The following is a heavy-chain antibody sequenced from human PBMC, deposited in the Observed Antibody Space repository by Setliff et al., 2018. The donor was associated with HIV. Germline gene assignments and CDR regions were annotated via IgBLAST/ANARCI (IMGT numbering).Heavy chain of an antibody. Sequence: ASVKVSCKVSGYTLTELSMHWVRQAPGKGLEWMGGFDPEDGETIYAQKFQGRVTMTEDTSTDTAYMELSSLRSEDTAVYYCATDRILGYCSSTSCSNAFDICGQGTMVTVSS. J-gene: IGHJ3*02. CDR2: FDPEDGET. D-gene: IGHD2-2*01. CDR3: ATDRILGYCSSTSCSNAFDI. V-gene: IGHV1-24*01. CDR1: GYTLTELS.